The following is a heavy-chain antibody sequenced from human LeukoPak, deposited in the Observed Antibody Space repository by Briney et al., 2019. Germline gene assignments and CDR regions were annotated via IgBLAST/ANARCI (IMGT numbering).Heavy chain of an antibody. J-gene: IGHJ4*02. V-gene: IGHV3-53*01. CDR1: GFTVSTYY. Sequence: GGSLRLSCAASGFTVSTYYMTWVRQAPGKGLECVSVIYSGGSTYYADSVKGRFTVSRDNSKNTLYLQMNSLRAEDTAMYYCACGLGYCTSTTCLLPFDYWGQGTLVTVSS. D-gene: IGHD2-2*01. CDR3: ACGLGYCTSTTCLLPFDY. CDR2: IYSGGST.